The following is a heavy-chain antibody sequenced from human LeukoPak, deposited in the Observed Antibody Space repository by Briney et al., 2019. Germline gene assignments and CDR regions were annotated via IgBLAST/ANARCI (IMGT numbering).Heavy chain of an antibody. CDR2: ISDSGGST. V-gene: IGHV3-23*01. CDR1: RFTFSSYA. J-gene: IGHJ4*02. CDR3: AKLTGVAAPGF. Sequence: GGSLRLSCAASRFTFSSYAMSWVRQAPGKGLEWVSTISDSGGSTYYADSVKGRFTISRDNSKDTLFLQMNSLRAEDTAVYYCAKLTGVAAPGFWGQGTLVSVSS. D-gene: IGHD2-15*01.